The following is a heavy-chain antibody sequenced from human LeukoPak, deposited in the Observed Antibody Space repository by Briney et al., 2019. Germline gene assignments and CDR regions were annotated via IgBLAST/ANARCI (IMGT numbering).Heavy chain of an antibody. V-gene: IGHV3-30*02. Sequence: PGGSLRLSCAASGFTFSSYGMHWVRQAPGTGLEWVAFIRYDGSNKYYADSVKGRFTISRDNSKNTLYLQMNSLRAEDTAVYYCAKDYSKTSYYGSGTYYRPNWFDPWGQGTLVTVSS. D-gene: IGHD3-10*01. CDR2: IRYDGSNK. CDR1: GFTFSSYG. CDR3: AKDYSKTSYYGSGTYYRPNWFDP. J-gene: IGHJ5*02.